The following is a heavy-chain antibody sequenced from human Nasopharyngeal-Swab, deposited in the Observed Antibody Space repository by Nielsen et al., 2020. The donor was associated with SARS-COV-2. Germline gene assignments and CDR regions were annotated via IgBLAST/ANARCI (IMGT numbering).Heavy chain of an antibody. V-gene: IGHV4-39*01. D-gene: IGHD6-13*01. CDR3: ARIFPYSSSWYGKYYFDY. J-gene: IGHJ4*02. CDR2: IYYSGST. Sequence: WILQPPGQGLEGIGSIYYSGSTYYNPSLKSRVTISLDTSKNQFSLKLSSVTAADTAVYYCARIFPYSSSWYGKYYFDYWGQGTLVTVSS.